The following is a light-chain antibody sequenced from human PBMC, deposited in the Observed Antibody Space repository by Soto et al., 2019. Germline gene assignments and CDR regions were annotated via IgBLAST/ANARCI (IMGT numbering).Light chain of an antibody. Sequence: QSVLTQPASVSGSPGQSITISCTGTSSDVCGYNYVSWYEQHPGKAPKLMIYDVSNRPSGVSNRFSGSKSGNTASLTISWRQASDEAAYYCSSYTSSSTVVFAGGTKVTVL. CDR3: SSYTSSSTVV. V-gene: IGLV2-14*01. CDR2: DVS. J-gene: IGLJ2*01. CDR1: SSDVCGYNY.